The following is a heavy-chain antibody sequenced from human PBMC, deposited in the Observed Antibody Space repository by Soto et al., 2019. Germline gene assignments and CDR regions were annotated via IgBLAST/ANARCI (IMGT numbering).Heavy chain of an antibody. D-gene: IGHD3-9*01. Sequence: SETLSLTCTVSGDSLGNYYWFWIRQPVGKGLEWIGRVSSSGNTNANPTLNSRATMSIDTSKNQFSLRLRSVTAADTAVYYCARADYAILTGSYATDVWGQGTTVTVYS. J-gene: IGHJ6*02. CDR3: ARADYAILTGSYATDV. CDR2: VSSSGNT. CDR1: GDSLGNYY. V-gene: IGHV4-4*07.